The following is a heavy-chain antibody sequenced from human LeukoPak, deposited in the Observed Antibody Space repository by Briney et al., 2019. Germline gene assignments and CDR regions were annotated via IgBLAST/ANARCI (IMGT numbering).Heavy chain of an antibody. CDR1: GGSLSSYY. CDR2: IYDTTIT. J-gene: IGHJ5*02. CDR3: ARAQGGYSYGYNWFDP. Sequence: PSETLSLICSVSGGSLSSYYWSWLRQPPGKGLEWIGYIYDTTITNYNPSLKSRVTISVDTSKNQFSLKLSSVTAADTAVYYCARAQGGYSYGYNWFDPWGQGTLVTVSS. V-gene: IGHV4-59*12. D-gene: IGHD5-18*01.